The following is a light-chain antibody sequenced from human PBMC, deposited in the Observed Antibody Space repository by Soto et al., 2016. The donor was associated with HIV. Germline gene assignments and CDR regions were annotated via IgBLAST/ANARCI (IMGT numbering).Light chain of an antibody. CDR1: VLAKNF. CDR3: YSAADNNVV. J-gene: IGLJ2*01. CDR2: KDT. Sequence: SYELTQPSSVSVSPGQTVKITCSGDVLAKNFARWFQQKPGQAPILVIYKDTYRPSGIPERFSDSNSGTTVTLIITGAHVDDEADYYCYSAADNNVVFGGGTKLTVL. V-gene: IGLV3-27*01.